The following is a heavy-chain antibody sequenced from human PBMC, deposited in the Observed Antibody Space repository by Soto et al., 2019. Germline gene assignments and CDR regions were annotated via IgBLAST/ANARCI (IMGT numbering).Heavy chain of an antibody. CDR2: IIPIFGTA. V-gene: IGHV1-69*13. J-gene: IGHJ6*02. D-gene: IGHD3-9*01. Sequence: GASVKVSCKASGGTFSSYAISWVRQAPGQGLEWMGGIIPIFGTANYAQKFQGRVTITADESTSTAYMELSSLRSEDTAVYYCARYRPRKRYFDWLPYYYGMDVWGQGTTVTVYS. CDR3: ARYRPRKRYFDWLPYYYGMDV. CDR1: GGTFSSYA.